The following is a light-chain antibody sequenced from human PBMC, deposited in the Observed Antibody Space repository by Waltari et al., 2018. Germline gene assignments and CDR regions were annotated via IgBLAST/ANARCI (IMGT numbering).Light chain of an antibody. CDR1: NSAIGYYNA. CDR3: SSKTTRDTRL. V-gene: IGLV2-14*03. Sequence: QSALTQPASVSGSPWQSLPFSCTGTNSAIGYYNAVSWYQQHPGKAPKVVIYDVHNRPSGVSNRFSGSMSGNTASLTISGLQTEDEADYYCSSKTTRDTRLFGGGTKLTVL. CDR2: DVH. J-gene: IGLJ3*02.